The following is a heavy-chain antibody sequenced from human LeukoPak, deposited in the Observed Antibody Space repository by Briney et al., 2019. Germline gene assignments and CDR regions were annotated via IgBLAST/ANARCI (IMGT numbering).Heavy chain of an antibody. V-gene: IGHV3-21*05. D-gene: IGHD3-22*01. J-gene: IGHJ6*02. CDR2: ISSSSR. Sequence: GGSLRLSCAASEFTFNSFTMNWVRQAPGKGLEWVSYISSSSRSYAESVKGRFTISRDNAKKSLYLQMNSLRAEDTAVYYCARDHGYYDSSGPDRYYYYGMDVWGQGTTVTVSS. CDR3: ARDHGYYDSSGPDRYYYYGMDV. CDR1: EFTFNSFT.